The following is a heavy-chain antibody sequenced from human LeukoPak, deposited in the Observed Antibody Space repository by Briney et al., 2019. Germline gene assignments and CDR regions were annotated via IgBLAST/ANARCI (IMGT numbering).Heavy chain of an antibody. D-gene: IGHD3-22*01. CDR3: ARGVPPDYYDSSGYSTWFDP. V-gene: IGHV1-46*01. CDR1: GYTFTSYY. CDR2: INPSGGST. J-gene: IGHJ5*02. Sequence: ASVTVSCKASGYTFTSYYMHWVRQAPGQGLEWMGIINPSGGSTSYAQKFQGRVTMTRDTSTSTVYMELSSLRSEDTAVCYCARGVPPDYYDSSGYSTWFDPWGQGTLVTVSS.